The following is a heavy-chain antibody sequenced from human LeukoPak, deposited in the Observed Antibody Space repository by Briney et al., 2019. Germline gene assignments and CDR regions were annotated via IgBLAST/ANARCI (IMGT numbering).Heavy chain of an antibody. V-gene: IGHV4-59*01. J-gene: IGHJ4*02. Sequence: SETLSLTCTVSGGSISSYCWSWIRQPPGKGLEWIGYIYYSGHTNYNPSLKIRVTISVDPSKNQFSLKLTSVTAADTAVYYCARGDYDLIDYWGQGTLVTVSS. CDR3: ARGDYDLIDY. CDR2: IYYSGHT. CDR1: GGSISSYC. D-gene: IGHD3-22*01.